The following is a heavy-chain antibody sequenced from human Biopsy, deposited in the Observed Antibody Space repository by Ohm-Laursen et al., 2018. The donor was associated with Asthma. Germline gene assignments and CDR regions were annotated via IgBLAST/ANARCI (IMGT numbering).Heavy chain of an antibody. D-gene: IGHD1-20*01. CDR1: GFTFGSYG. CDR2: IWFDGSNK. V-gene: IGHV3-33*01. CDR3: ARDLRSDNWNPWGMDV. J-gene: IGHJ6*02. Sequence: LSLTCAASGFTFGSYGLHWVRQAPGKGLEWVADIWFDGSNKHYADSVKGRFTISRDNSKNTLSLEMNSLRVEDTAVYYCARDLRSDNWNPWGMDVWGLGTTVTVAS.